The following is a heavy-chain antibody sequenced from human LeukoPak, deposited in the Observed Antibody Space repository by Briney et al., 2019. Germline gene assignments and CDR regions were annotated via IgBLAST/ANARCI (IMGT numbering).Heavy chain of an antibody. J-gene: IGHJ4*02. CDR1: VGTFSSYA. V-gene: IGHV1-69*05. D-gene: IGHD2-21*02. CDR3: ARGTGDWLDY. Sequence: ASVKVSCKASVGTFSSYAISWVRQAPGQGLEWMGRIIPIFGTANYAQKFQCRVTITTDESTTTAYMELSSLRSEHTAVYYCARGTGDWLDYWGQGTLVTVSS. CDR2: IIPIFGTA.